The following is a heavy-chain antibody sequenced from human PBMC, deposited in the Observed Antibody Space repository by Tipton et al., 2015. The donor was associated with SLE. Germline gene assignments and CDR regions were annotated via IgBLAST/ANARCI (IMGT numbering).Heavy chain of an antibody. V-gene: IGHV3-33*03. J-gene: IGHJ4*02. CDR3: ARGGLQVWLGYHIDY. CDR2: IWYDGSNK. CDR1: GFTFSSYG. D-gene: IGHD5-18*01. Sequence: QLVQSGGGVVQPGRSLRLSCAASGFTFSSYGMHWVRQAPGKGLEWVAVIWYDGSNKYYADSVKGRFTISRDNAKNSLSLQMNSLRAEDTAVYYCARGGLQVWLGYHIDYWGQGTLVTVSS.